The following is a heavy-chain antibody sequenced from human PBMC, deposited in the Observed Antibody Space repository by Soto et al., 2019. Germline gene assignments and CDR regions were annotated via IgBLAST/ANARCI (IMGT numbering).Heavy chain of an antibody. CDR1: GFTFSSYG. CDR2: ISYDGSNK. D-gene: IGHD2-2*01. Sequence: QVQLVESGGGVVQPGRSLRLSCAASGFTFSSYGMHWVRQAPGKGLEWVAVISYDGSNKYYADSVKGRFTISRDNSKNKLYLQMNSLRAEDTAVYYCAKSSAGYCSSTSCYAPDYWGQGTLVTVSS. J-gene: IGHJ4*02. CDR3: AKSSAGYCSSTSCYAPDY. V-gene: IGHV3-30*18.